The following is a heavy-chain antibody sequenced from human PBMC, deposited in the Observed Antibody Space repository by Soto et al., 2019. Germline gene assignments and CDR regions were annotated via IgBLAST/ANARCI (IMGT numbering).Heavy chain of an antibody. CDR3: ARGPPYYDFWSGNYYMDV. D-gene: IGHD3-3*01. CDR2: INHSGST. V-gene: IGHV4-34*01. Sequence: PSETLSLTCAVYGGSFSGYCWSWIRQPPGKGLEWIGEINHSGSTNYNPSLKSRVTISVDTSKNQFSLKLSSVTAADTAVYYCARGPPYYDFWSGNYYMDVWGKGTTVTVSS. CDR1: GGSFSGYC. J-gene: IGHJ6*03.